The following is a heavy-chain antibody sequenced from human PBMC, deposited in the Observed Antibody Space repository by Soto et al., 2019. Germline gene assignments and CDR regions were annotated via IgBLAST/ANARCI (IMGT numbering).Heavy chain of an antibody. Sequence: GGSLRLSCAASGFTFSSYAMHWVRQAPGKGLEWVAVISYDGSNKYYADSVKGRFTISRDNSKNTLYLQMNSLRAEDTAVYYCARDFALRYFDWLVNGMDVWGQGTTVTVSS. CDR1: GFTFSSYA. CDR3: ARDFALRYFDWLVNGMDV. D-gene: IGHD3-9*01. J-gene: IGHJ6*02. CDR2: ISYDGSNK. V-gene: IGHV3-30-3*01.